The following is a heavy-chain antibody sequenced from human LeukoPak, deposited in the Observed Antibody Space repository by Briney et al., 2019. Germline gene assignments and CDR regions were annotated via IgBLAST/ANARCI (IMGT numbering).Heavy chain of an antibody. J-gene: IGHJ4*02. V-gene: IGHV4-39*01. CDR3: ARLPTITFFDY. CDR2: IYYSGST. CDR1: GGSISSSSFY. Sequence: PSETLSLTCTVSGGSISSSSFYWVWIRQPPGRGLEWIGSIYYSGSTSYTPSLKSRVTISVDTSKNQFSLKLSSVTAADTAVYYCARLPTITFFDYWGQGTLVTVSS. D-gene: IGHD5-12*01.